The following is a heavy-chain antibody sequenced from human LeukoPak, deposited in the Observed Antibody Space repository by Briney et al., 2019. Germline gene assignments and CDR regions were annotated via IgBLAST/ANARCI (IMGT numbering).Heavy chain of an antibody. CDR1: GLTFSSLA. Sequence: GSLRLSCAASGLTFSSLAMDWVRQAPGKGLEWVGDISYDGTYASYAASVRGRFTISRDNSKNTLYLQMNSLRTEDTAVYYCATESSLSNWGLGTLVPVSS. V-gene: IGHV3-30*04. D-gene: IGHD2/OR15-2a*01. CDR3: ATESSLSN. J-gene: IGHJ4*02. CDR2: ISYDGTYA.